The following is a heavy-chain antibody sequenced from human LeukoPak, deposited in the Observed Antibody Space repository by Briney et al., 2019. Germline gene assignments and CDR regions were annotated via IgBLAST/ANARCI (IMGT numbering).Heavy chain of an antibody. D-gene: IGHD3-10*01. CDR2: ISGSGGST. Sequence: PGGSLRLSCAASGFSFSSYALSWVRQAPGMGLEWVSSISGSGGSTYYADSVKGRFTISRDNSKNTLYLQMNSLRAEDTAVYYCAEDLVSITMVRGVIFHWGQGTLVTVSS. CDR3: AEDLVSITMVRGVIFH. V-gene: IGHV3-23*01. CDR1: GFSFSSYA. J-gene: IGHJ1*01.